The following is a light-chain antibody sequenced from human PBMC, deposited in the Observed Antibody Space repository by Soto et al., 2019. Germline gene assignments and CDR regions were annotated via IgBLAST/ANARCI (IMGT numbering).Light chain of an antibody. CDR1: QGIGDT. V-gene: IGKV3-15*01. Sequence: MWQSPATLSVFPGGGATLSCRASQGIGDTLAWYQHKPGQAPRLLIYDTSTWATGVPARFSGSRSGTEFTLTINSLQSEDFAIYYCQQCNKWPPTFGLGTKLDIK. J-gene: IGKJ1*01. CDR3: QQCNKWPPT. CDR2: DTS.